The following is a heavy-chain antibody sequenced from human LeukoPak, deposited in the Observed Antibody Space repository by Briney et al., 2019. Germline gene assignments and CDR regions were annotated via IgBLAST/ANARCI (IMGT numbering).Heavy chain of an antibody. Sequence: PGGSLRLSCAASGFTFSTYWMSWVRQAPGKGLEWVSSISSSSSYIYYADSVKGRFTISRDNAKNSLYLQMNSLRAEDTAVYYCAGAARPGPGDYSGHLDYWGQGTLVTVSS. D-gene: IGHD6-6*01. CDR1: GFTFSTYW. J-gene: IGHJ4*02. CDR3: AGAARPGPGDYSGHLDY. CDR2: ISSSSSYI. V-gene: IGHV3-21*01.